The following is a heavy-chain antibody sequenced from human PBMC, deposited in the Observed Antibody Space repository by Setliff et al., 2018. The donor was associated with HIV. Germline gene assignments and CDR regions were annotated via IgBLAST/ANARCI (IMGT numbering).Heavy chain of an antibody. CDR2: IVPILNIA. J-gene: IGHJ1*01. CDR3: ARGWSEGTHLFQVEYFQH. Sequence: SVKVSCKASGYTFTSYDINWVRQAPGQGLEWVGGIVPILNIANYAQEFQGRATITADKSTSTVYMEVRDLKPDDTALYYCARGWSEGTHLFQVEYFQHWGQGTLVTVSS. V-gene: IGHV1-69*10. CDR1: GYTFTSYD. D-gene: IGHD2-8*01.